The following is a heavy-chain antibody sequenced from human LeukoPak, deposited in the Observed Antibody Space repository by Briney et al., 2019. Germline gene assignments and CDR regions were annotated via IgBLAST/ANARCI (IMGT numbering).Heavy chain of an antibody. CDR2: IYYSGST. CDR1: GGSISSSSYY. J-gene: IGHJ6*02. CDR3: ARDWSVLRGSGSGSYTNYGMDV. Sequence: SETLSLTCTVSGGSISSSSYYWGWIRQPPGKGLEWIGSIYYSGSTYYNPSLKSRVTISVDTSKNQFSLKLSSVTAADTAVYYCARDWSVLRGSGSGSYTNYGMDVWGQGTTVTVSS. V-gene: IGHV4-39*07. D-gene: IGHD3-10*01.